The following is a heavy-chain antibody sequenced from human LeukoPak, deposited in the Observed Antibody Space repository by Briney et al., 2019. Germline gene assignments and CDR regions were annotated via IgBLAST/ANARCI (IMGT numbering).Heavy chain of an antibody. CDR3: ARGDRFGDPRRFDY. J-gene: IGHJ4*02. CDR1: GGSISSGGYS. Sequence: SETLSLTCAVSGGSISSGGYSWSWIRQPPGKGLEWIGYIYHSGSTYYNPSLKSRVTISVDRSKNQFSLKLSSVTAADTAVYYCARGDRFGDPRRFDYWGQGTLVTVSS. V-gene: IGHV4-30-2*01. D-gene: IGHD3-10*01. CDR2: IYHSGST.